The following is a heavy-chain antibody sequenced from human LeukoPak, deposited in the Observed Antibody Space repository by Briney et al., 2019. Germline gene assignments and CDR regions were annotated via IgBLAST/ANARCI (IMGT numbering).Heavy chain of an antibody. J-gene: IGHJ6*03. CDR2: IYTGGST. CDR1: GGSISSYY. Sequence: PSETLSLTCTVSGGSISSYYWSWIRQPAGKGLGWIGRIYTGGSTNYNPSLKSRVTISVDTPKNQFSLKLSSVTAADTAVYYCASTNKDIVVVPAAPHYYYYYYMDVWGKGTTVTVSS. CDR3: ASTNKDIVVVPAAPHYYYYYYMDV. D-gene: IGHD2-2*01. V-gene: IGHV4-4*07.